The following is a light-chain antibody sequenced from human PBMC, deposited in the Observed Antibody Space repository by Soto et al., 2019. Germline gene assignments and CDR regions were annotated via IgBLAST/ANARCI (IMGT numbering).Light chain of an antibody. V-gene: IGKV1-5*03. J-gene: IGKJ1*01. CDR3: QQYDRASWT. CDR1: QIISSW. CDR2: RAS. Sequence: DIQMTQSPSTLSASVGDRVIITCRASQIISSWLAWYQQKPGKAPDLLIYRASTLKTGIPSRFSGSGSGTEVTFPISCLQPDDIGAYYCQQYDRASWTFGPGTKGEIK.